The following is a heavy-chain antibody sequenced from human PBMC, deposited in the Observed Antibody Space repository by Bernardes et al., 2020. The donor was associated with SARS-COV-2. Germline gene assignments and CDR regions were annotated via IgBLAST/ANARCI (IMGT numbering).Heavy chain of an antibody. V-gene: IGHV4-4*07. CDR3: ARDPFRSSFDI. CDR1: GGSISSHY. D-gene: IGHD3-10*01. CDR2: FSASGYN. Sequence: SKTLSLTCTVSGGSISSHYWNWIRQPAGAGLEWIGRFSASGYNSQNPSLKSRVTISGDTAKNQFSLNLYSVTAADTAVYYCARDPFRSSFDIWGQGTTVTVSS. J-gene: IGHJ3*02.